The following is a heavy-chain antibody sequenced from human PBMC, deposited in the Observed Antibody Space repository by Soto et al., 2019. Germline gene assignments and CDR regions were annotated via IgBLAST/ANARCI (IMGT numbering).Heavy chain of an antibody. V-gene: IGHV3-7*01. Sequence: GESLKISCAASGFTFSSYWMSWVRQAPGKGLEWVANIKQDGSEKYYVDSVKGRFTISRDNAKNSLYLQMNSLRAEDTAVYYCASISIWVRGVRTVFDYWGQGTLVTVSS. CDR3: ASISIWVRGVRTVFDY. CDR2: IKQDGSEK. J-gene: IGHJ4*02. D-gene: IGHD3-10*01. CDR1: GFTFSSYW.